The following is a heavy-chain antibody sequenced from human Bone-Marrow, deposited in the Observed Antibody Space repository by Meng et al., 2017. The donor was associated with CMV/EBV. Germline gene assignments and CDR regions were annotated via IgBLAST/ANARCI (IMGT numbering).Heavy chain of an antibody. Sequence: GESLKIPFSASGFAFSNYVKHWVRQAPGKGLEWVAFIHYDGRDKYYADSVKGRFTVTRDNSKNTLYLQMNSLRAEDTAVYYCAKDGFAGDPRYYGMDVWGQGTTVTVSS. J-gene: IGHJ6*02. CDR3: AKDGFAGDPRYYGMDV. CDR1: GFAFSNYV. V-gene: IGHV3-30*02. D-gene: IGHD4-17*01. CDR2: IHYDGRDK.